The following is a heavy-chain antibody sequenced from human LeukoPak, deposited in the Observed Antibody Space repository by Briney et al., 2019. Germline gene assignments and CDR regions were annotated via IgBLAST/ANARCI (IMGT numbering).Heavy chain of an antibody. D-gene: IGHD3-10*01. Sequence: GGSLRLSCAASGFTVSSNYMSWVRQAPGKGLEWVSVIYSGGSTYYADSVKGRFTISRDNSKNTLYLQMNSLRAEDTAVYYCARDGRTYYYGSGSQWGQGTLVTVSS. J-gene: IGHJ4*02. CDR2: IYSGGST. CDR3: ARDGRTYYYGSGSQ. CDR1: GFTVSSNY. V-gene: IGHV3-66*01.